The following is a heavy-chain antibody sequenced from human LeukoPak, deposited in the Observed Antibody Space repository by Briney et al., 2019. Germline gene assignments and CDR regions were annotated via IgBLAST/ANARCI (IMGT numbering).Heavy chain of an antibody. CDR1: GGSISSCY. CDR2: IYTSGST. Sequence: SETLSLTCTVSGGSISSCYWSWIRQPAGKGLEWIGRIYTSGSTNYNPSLKSRVTMSVDTSKNQFSLKLSSVTAADTAVYYCARDGRASSSWTYYFDYWGQGTLVTVSS. D-gene: IGHD6-13*01. V-gene: IGHV4-4*07. J-gene: IGHJ4*02. CDR3: ARDGRASSSWTYYFDY.